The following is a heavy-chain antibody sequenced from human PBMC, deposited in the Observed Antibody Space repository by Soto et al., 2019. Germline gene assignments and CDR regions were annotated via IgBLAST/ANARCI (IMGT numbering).Heavy chain of an antibody. D-gene: IGHD1-26*01. V-gene: IGHV4-4*02. CDR3: ARAVSGSGSYYFDY. CDR1: GGSISSSNW. Sequence: SETLSLTCAVSGGSISSSNWWSWVRQPPGKGLEWIGEIYHSGSTNYNPSLKSRVTISVDKSKNQFSLKLSSVTAADTAVYYWARAVSGSGSYYFDYWGQGTLVTVSS. CDR2: IYHSGST. J-gene: IGHJ4*02.